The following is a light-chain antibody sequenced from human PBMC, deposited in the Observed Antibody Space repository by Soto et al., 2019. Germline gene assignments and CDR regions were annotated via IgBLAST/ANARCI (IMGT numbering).Light chain of an antibody. V-gene: IGLV1-40*01. J-gene: IGLJ1*01. CDR1: SSNTGADYD. CDR3: QSYDSSLSGSDV. Sequence: QSVLTQPPSVSGAPGQRVTISCTGSSSNTGADYDVHWYQHLPGSAPKLLIYGNSNRPSGVPDRFSGSKSGTSASLAITGLQAEDEADYYCQSYDSSLSGSDVFGTGTKVTVL. CDR2: GNS.